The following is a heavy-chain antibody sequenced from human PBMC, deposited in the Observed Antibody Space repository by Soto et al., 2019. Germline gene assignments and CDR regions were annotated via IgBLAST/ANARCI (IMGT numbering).Heavy chain of an antibody. V-gene: IGHV3-30*18. D-gene: IGHD3-22*01. CDR1: GFTFSSYG. Sequence: QVQLVESGGGVVQPGRSLRLSCAASGFTFSSYGMHWVRQAPGKGLEWVAVISYDGSNKYYADSVKGRFTISRDNSKNTLYLQMNSLRAEDTAVYYCAKDPYYYDSSGYYFGHFDYWGQGTLVTVSS. CDR2: ISYDGSNK. CDR3: AKDPYYYDSSGYYFGHFDY. J-gene: IGHJ4*02.